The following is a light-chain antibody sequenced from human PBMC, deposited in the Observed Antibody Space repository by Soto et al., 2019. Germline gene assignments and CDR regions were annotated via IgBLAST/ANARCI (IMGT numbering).Light chain of an antibody. CDR3: QQYGSSGT. CDR1: QSVDIN. J-gene: IGKJ1*01. V-gene: IGKV3-20*01. CDR2: EAS. Sequence: EIVMTQSPVTLSASPGERVTLSCRASQSVDINLAWYQQKPGQAPRLLISEASTRATGIPDRFSGSGSGTDFTLTISRLEPEDFAVYYCQQYGSSGTFGQGTKVDI.